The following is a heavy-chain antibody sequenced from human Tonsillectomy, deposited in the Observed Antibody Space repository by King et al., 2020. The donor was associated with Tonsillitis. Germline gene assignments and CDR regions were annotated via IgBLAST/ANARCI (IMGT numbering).Heavy chain of an antibody. Sequence: VQLVESGGGLVQPGGSLRLSCAASGFTFSSYAMSWVRQAPGKGLEWVSVIYAGGSSTYYADSVKGRFTISRDNSKNTLYLQMNSLRAEDTAVYYCAKGGYYYDSIGDAFDSWGQGTMVTVSS. D-gene: IGHD3-22*01. CDR2: IYAGGSST. CDR1: GFTFSSYA. V-gene: IGHV3-23*03. CDR3: AKGGYYYDSIGDAFDS. J-gene: IGHJ3*02.